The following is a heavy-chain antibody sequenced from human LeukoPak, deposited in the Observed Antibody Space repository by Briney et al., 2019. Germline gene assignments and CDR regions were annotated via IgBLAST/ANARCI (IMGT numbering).Heavy chain of an antibody. CDR3: AKDKGGGYGNDGFDI. V-gene: IGHV3-30*18. Sequence: PGRSLRLSCAASGFIFSSYGMHWVRQAPGKGLEWVAVISYDGSNQYYADSVKGRFTISRDNSKNTLYLQMNSLRAEDTAVYYCAKDKGGGYGNDGFDIWGRGTMVTVSS. CDR2: ISYDGSNQ. CDR1: GFIFSSYG. J-gene: IGHJ3*02. D-gene: IGHD3-16*01.